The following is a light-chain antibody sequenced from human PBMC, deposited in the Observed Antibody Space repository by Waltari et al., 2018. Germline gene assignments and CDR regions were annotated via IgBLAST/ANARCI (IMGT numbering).Light chain of an antibody. Sequence: SYDLSQPPSVSVSPGQTARITCSGENLGEKFVSWYQHKAGQSPVLGMYQDKKRPSGIPERISGSSSGDTATLTVSETQALDQADYYCQSWDSSTAVIFGGGTNLTVV. CDR3: QSWDSSTAVI. J-gene: IGLJ2*01. CDR1: NLGEKF. CDR2: QDK. V-gene: IGLV3-1*01.